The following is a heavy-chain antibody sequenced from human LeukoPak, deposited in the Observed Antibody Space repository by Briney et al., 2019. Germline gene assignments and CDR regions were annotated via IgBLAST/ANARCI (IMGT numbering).Heavy chain of an antibody. V-gene: IGHV3-48*03. D-gene: IGHD2-15*01. CDR1: GFTFSSYE. Sequence: GGSLRLSCAASGFTFSSYEMNWVRQAPGKGLEWVSYISSSGSTIYYADSVKGRFTISRDNAKNTLYLQMNSLRAEDTAVYYCARGRNGSLDYWGQGTLVTVSS. J-gene: IGHJ4*02. CDR2: ISSSGSTI. CDR3: ARGRNGSLDY.